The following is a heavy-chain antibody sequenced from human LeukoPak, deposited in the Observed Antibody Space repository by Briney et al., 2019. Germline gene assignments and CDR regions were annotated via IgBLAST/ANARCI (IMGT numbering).Heavy chain of an antibody. CDR1: GFTFSSYG. Sequence: GRSLRLSCAASGFTFSSYGMHWVRQAPGKRLEWVAVISYDGSNKYYADSVKGRFTISRDNSKNTLYLQMNSLRAEDTAVYYCAKVSVAGTGTEYWGQGTLVTVSS. CDR3: AKVSVAGTGTEY. D-gene: IGHD6-19*01. J-gene: IGHJ4*02. CDR2: ISYDGSNK. V-gene: IGHV3-30*18.